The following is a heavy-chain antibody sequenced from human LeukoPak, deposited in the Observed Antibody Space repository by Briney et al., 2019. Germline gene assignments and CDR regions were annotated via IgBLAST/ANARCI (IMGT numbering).Heavy chain of an antibody. CDR1: GFTFSSHW. J-gene: IGHJ4*02. Sequence: GGSLRLSCVASGFTFSSHWMNWVRQTPGKGLEWVANIKQDGSEKYYVDSVKGRFTISRDNAKNSLYLQMNSLRAEDTAVYYCARSASSAFDYWGQGTLVTVSS. V-gene: IGHV3-7*04. D-gene: IGHD6-25*01. CDR3: ARSASSAFDY. CDR2: IKQDGSEK.